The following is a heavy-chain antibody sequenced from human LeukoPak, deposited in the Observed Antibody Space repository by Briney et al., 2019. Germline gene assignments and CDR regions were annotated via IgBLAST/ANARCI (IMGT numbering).Heavy chain of an antibody. J-gene: IGHJ6*03. CDR2: IYYSGST. Sequence: PSETLSLTCTVSGGSISSYYWSWIRQPPGKGLEWIGYIYYSGSTNYNPSLKSRVTISVDTSKNQFSLKLSSVTAADTAVYYCARTTEAHSWRTRYYDYYMDVWGKGTAVTVSS. CDR1: GGSISSYY. V-gene: IGHV4-59*01. D-gene: IGHD6-13*01. CDR3: ARTTEAHSWRTRYYDYYMDV.